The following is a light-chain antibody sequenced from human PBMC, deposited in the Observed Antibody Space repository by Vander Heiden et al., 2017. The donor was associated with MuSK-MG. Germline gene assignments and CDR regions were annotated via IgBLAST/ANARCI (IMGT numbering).Light chain of an antibody. CDR1: QSVGSN. V-gene: IGKV3-15*01. J-gene: IGKJ1*01. CDR3: QQYNNWPPWT. Sequence: EIVMTQSPATLSVSPGEGVTLSCRASQSVGSNIAWYQQKPGQAPSLLIYGTSTRATGIPARFSGSGFGTEFTLTISSLQSEDFALYFCQQYNNWPPWTFGQGTKVEIK. CDR2: GTS.